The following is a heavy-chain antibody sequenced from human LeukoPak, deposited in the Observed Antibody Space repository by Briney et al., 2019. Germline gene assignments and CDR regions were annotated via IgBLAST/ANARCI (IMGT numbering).Heavy chain of an antibody. CDR1: GFTFSSYG. Sequence: PGRSLRLSCAASGFTFSSYGMHWVRQAPGKGLEWVAVISYDGSNKYYADSVKGRFTISRDNSKNTLYLQMNSLRAEDTAVYYCAKEGWFGELLEYYFDYWGQGTLVTVSS. V-gene: IGHV3-30*18. J-gene: IGHJ4*02. CDR2: ISYDGSNK. CDR3: AKEGWFGELLEYYFDY. D-gene: IGHD3-10*01.